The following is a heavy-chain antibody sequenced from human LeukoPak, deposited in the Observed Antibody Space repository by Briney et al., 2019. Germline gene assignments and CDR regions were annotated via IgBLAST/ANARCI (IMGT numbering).Heavy chain of an antibody. J-gene: IGHJ4*02. D-gene: IGHD2-2*01. CDR1: GYTFTSYG. CDR3: ARDTRVVPAAMHGY. Sequence: GASVKVSCKASGYTFTSYGISWVRQAPGQGLEWMGWISAYNGNTNYAQKLQGRVTMTTDTSTSTAYMELRSLRSDHTAVYYGARDTRVVPAAMHGYWGQGTLVTVSS. V-gene: IGHV1-18*01. CDR2: ISAYNGNT.